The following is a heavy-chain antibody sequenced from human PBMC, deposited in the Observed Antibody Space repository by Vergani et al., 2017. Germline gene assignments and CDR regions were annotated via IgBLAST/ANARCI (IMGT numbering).Heavy chain of an antibody. D-gene: IGHD2-2*01. CDR3: AKVCGSTSCPKWGGAFDV. CDR1: GFTFNSYA. V-gene: IGHV3-23*01. Sequence: QLLESGGGLIQPGGSLRLSCAASGFTFNSYAMTWVRQAPGKGLEWVSGINNNGGSKYYADSVKGRFTISRDNSKNTLYLQMTDLRAEDTATYYCAKVCGSTSCPKWGGAFDVWVHGTMVTVSS. CDR2: INNNGGSK. J-gene: IGHJ3*01.